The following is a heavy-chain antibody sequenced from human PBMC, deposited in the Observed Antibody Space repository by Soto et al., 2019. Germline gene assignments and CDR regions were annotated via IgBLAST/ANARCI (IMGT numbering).Heavy chain of an antibody. CDR1: GYSFATYG. V-gene: IGHV1-18*04. D-gene: IGHD3-22*01. J-gene: IGHJ4*02. Sequence: GASVKVSCKASGYSFATYGFSWVRQAPGQGLECVGWISAHNGDTNYSQKFQGRVALTTDTSTNTGYMELRSLPSYDTAVYFCATEPIYYNDGSGYYPLGHWGQGTLVTVSS. CDR3: ATEPIYYNDGSGYYPLGH. CDR2: ISAHNGDT.